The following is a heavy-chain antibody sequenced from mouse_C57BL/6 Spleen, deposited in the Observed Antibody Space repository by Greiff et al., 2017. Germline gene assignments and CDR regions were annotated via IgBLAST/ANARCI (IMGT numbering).Heavy chain of an antibody. CDR1: GYTFTSYW. Sequence: QVQLKQPGAELVRPGTSVKLSCKASGYTFTSYWMHWVKQRPGQGLEWIGVIDPSDSYTNYNQKFKGKATLTVDTSSSTAYMQLSSLTSEDSAVYYCARNDGYYEGYFDYWGQGTTLTVSS. CDR3: ARNDGYYEGYFDY. J-gene: IGHJ2*01. D-gene: IGHD2-3*01. V-gene: IGHV1-59*01. CDR2: IDPSDSYT.